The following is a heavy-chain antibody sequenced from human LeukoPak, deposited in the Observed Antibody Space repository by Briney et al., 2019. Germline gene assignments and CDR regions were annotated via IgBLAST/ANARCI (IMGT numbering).Heavy chain of an antibody. D-gene: IGHD3-10*01. CDR3: ARGAYYYGSGSSYCDY. V-gene: IGHV1-2*02. CDR1: GYTFTDYY. J-gene: IGHJ4*02. CDR2: INPNSGGT. Sequence: ASVKVSFKASGYTFTDYYMHWVRQAPGQGLEWMGWINPNSGGTNYAQKFQGRVTMTRDTSISTAYMELSRLRSDDTAVYYCARGAYYYGSGSSYCDYWGQGTLVTVSS.